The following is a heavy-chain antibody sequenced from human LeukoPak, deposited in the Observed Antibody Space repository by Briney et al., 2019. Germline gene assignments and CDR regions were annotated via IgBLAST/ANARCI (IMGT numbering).Heavy chain of an antibody. D-gene: IGHD4-17*01. CDR1: GYSFSSNW. J-gene: IGHJ4*02. Sequence: GESLKISCKVSGYSFSSNWIDWLRQMPGKGLEWMGIIYPGDSDTRYSPSFQGQVTISADKSINTAYLQWSSLNDSDTAMYYCARLPMTTVTTGRYYFDYWGQGTLVTVSS. CDR3: ARLPMTTVTTGRYYFDY. CDR2: IYPGDSDT. V-gene: IGHV5-51*01.